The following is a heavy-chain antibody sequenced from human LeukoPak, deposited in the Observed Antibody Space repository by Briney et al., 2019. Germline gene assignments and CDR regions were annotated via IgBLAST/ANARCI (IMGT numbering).Heavy chain of an antibody. Sequence: ASVKVSCKVSGYSVTELSMHWVRQAPGLGLEWMGGFNREDAAPIYAQQFQGRVTMTEDTSTDTTYMELSSLRSEDTALYYCARDSTENWFDPWGQGTLVTVSS. CDR3: ARDSTENWFDP. J-gene: IGHJ5*02. V-gene: IGHV1-24*01. D-gene: IGHD2-2*01. CDR2: FNREDAAP. CDR1: GYSVTELS.